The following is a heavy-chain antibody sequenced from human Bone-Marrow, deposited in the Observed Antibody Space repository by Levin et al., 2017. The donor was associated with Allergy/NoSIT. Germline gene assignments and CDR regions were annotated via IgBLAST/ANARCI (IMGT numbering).Heavy chain of an antibody. J-gene: IGHJ4*02. CDR1: GFTFSNYW. Sequence: LAGGSLRLSCAASGFTFSNYWMSWVRQAPGKGLEWVANIKQDGSEKYYVDSVKGRFTISRDNARNSLYLQMTSLRAEDTAVYYCAREGEFISGSDYWGQGTLVTVSS. CDR3: AREGEFISGSDY. D-gene: IGHD5-12*01. V-gene: IGHV3-7*01. CDR2: IKQDGSEK.